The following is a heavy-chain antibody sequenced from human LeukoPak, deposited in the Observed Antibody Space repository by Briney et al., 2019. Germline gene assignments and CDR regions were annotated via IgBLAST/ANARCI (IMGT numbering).Heavy chain of an antibody. D-gene: IGHD3-10*01. CDR3: ARVVPMVRGAPVAAFDI. Sequence: GSSVKVSCTASGGTFSSYAISWVRQAPGQGLEWMGGIIPIFGTANYAQKFQGRVTITADESTSTAYMELSSLRSEDTAVYYCARVVPMVRGAPVAAFDIWGQGTMVTVSS. V-gene: IGHV1-69*01. CDR2: IIPIFGTA. CDR1: GGTFSSYA. J-gene: IGHJ3*02.